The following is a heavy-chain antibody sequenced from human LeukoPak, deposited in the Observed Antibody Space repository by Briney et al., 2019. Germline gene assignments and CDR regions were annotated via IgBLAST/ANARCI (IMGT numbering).Heavy chain of an antibody. CDR3: ARDSYDILTGYILH. CDR1: GGTFSSYA. Sequence: GASVKVSCKASGGTFSSYAISWVRQAPGQGLECMGGIIPIFGTANYAQKFQGRVTITADESTSTAYMELSSLRSEDTAVYYCARDSYDILTGYILHWGQGTLVTVSS. V-gene: IGHV1-69*01. D-gene: IGHD3-9*01. J-gene: IGHJ4*02. CDR2: IIPIFGTA.